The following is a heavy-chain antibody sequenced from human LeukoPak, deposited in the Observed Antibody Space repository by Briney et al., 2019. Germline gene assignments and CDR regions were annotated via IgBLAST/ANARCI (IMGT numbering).Heavy chain of an antibody. CDR1: GGSISSYY. J-gene: IGHJ4*02. CDR3: AAMVRGDNFDY. D-gene: IGHD3-10*01. CDR2: IYNSGST. V-gene: IGHV4-59*01. Sequence: SETLSLTCTVSGGSISSYYWSWIRQPPGKGLEWIGYIYNSGSTNYNPSLKSRVTISVDTSKKQFSLKLSSVTAADTAVYYCAAMVRGDNFDYWGQGTLVTVSS.